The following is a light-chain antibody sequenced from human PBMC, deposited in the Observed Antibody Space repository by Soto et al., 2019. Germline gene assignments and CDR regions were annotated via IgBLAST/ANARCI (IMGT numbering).Light chain of an antibody. J-gene: IGLJ2*01. CDR2: EVS. CDR3: SSYTSSSTLGV. V-gene: IGLV2-14*01. Sequence: QSALTQPASVSGSPGQSITISCTGTSSDVGGYNYVSWYQQHPGKAPKLMIYEVSNRPSGVSNRFSGSKSGNTASQTISGLQAEDEADYYCSSYTSSSTLGVFGGGTKLTVL. CDR1: SSDVGGYNY.